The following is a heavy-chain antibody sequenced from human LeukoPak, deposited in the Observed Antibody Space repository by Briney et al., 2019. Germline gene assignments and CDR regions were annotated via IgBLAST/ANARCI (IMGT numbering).Heavy chain of an antibody. V-gene: IGHV1-69*13. Sequence: SVKVSCTASGGTFSSYAISWVRQAPGQGLEWMGGIIPIFGTANYAQKFQGRVTITADESTSTAYMELSSLRSEDTAVYYCARYCSSWYQADYWGQGTLVTVSS. CDR1: GGTFSSYA. CDR2: IIPIFGTA. CDR3: ARYCSSWYQADY. D-gene: IGHD6-13*01. J-gene: IGHJ4*02.